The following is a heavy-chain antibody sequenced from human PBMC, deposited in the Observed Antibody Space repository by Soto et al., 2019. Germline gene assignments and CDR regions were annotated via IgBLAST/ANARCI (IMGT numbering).Heavy chain of an antibody. Sequence: SETLSLTSTVSGGCISSYYWSWIRQPPGKGLEWIGYIYYSGSTNYNPSLKSRVTISVDTSKNQFSLKLSSVTAADTAVYYCARHGGPTVPRYYYYYMDVWGKGTTVTVSS. V-gene: IGHV4-59*08. CDR3: ARHGGPTVPRYYYYYMDV. D-gene: IGHD4-4*01. CDR1: GGCISSYY. CDR2: IYYSGST. J-gene: IGHJ6*03.